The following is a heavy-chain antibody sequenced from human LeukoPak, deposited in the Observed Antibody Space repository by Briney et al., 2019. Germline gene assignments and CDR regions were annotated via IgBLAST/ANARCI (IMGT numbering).Heavy chain of an antibody. CDR3: ARNAPPRSSGWFLLASDI. D-gene: IGHD6-19*01. V-gene: IGHV1-69*13. CDR1: GGTFSSYA. Sequence: GASVKVSCKASGGTFSSYAISWVRQAPGQGLEWMGGIIPIFGTANYAQKFQGRVTITADESTSTAYMELSSLRPEDTAVYYCARNAPPRSSGWFLLASDIWGQGTMVTVSS. CDR2: IIPIFGTA. J-gene: IGHJ3*02.